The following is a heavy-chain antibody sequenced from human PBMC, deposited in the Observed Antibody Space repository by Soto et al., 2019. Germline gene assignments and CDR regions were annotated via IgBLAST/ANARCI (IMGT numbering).Heavy chain of an antibody. V-gene: IGHV4-39*01. Sequence: PSETLSLTCTVSGVSVSNSNYYCGWIRQSPWKGLEWIGSVYYRGRSYSKSSVKSRVTISVDTSKNQFSLNLNSVTASDTAVYYCVSQRTSVLTQAYFEYWGPGALVNVSS. D-gene: IGHD2-8*01. CDR1: GVSVSNSNYY. J-gene: IGHJ4*02. CDR3: VSQRTSVLTQAYFEY. CDR2: VYYRGRS.